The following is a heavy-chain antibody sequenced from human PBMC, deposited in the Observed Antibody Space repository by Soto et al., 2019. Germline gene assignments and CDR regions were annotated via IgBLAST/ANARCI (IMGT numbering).Heavy chain of an antibody. CDR1: GFTFSSYW. J-gene: IGHJ6*03. Sequence: GGSLRLSCAASGFTFSSYWMTWVRQAPGKGLEWVANIKQDGSEKFYVDSVKGRFTISRDNAKKSLYLQMNSLRVEDTAVYYCAREYYYYYMDVWGKGTTVTVSS. CDR3: AREYYYYYMDV. V-gene: IGHV3-7*01. CDR2: IKQDGSEK.